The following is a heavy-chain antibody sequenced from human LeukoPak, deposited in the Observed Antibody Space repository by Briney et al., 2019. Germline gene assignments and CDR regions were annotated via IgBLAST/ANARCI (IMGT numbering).Heavy chain of an antibody. D-gene: IGHD2-2*01. V-gene: IGHV4-39*07. Sequence: SETLSLTCTVSGGSISSSSYYWGWIRQPPGKGLEWIGSMYSSGSTYYNPSLKSRVTISVDTSKNQFSLKLSSVTAADTAVYYCARDYCTSTTCPNWFDPWGQGTLVTVSS. J-gene: IGHJ5*02. CDR1: GGSISSSSYY. CDR3: ARDYCTSTTCPNWFDP. CDR2: MYSSGST.